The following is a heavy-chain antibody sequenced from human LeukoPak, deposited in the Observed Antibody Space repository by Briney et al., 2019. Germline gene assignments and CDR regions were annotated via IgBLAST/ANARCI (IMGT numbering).Heavy chain of an antibody. CDR1: GYTFTGYY. CDR3: ARDWELRFHQGGLDY. V-gene: IGHV1-2*02. J-gene: IGHJ4*02. Sequence: GASVKVSCKASGYTFTGYYMHWVRQAPGQGLEWMGWINPNSGGTNYAQKFQGGVTMTRDTSISSAYMELSGLRSDDTAVYYCARDWELRFHQGGLDYWGQGTLVTVSS. CDR2: INPNSGGT. D-gene: IGHD3-3*01.